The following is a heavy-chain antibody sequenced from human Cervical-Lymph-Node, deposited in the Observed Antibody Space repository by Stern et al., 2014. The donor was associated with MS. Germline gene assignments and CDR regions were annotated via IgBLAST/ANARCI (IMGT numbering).Heavy chain of an antibody. J-gene: IGHJ6*02. CDR1: GYTFTSYG. CDR3: ARDSSSSWPLYGMDV. CDR2: ISAYNGNT. V-gene: IGHV1-18*01. Sequence: GHLVESGAEVKKPGASVTVSCKASGYTFTSYGVNWVRQAPGQGLEWMGWISAYNGNTEYAQKFQGRVRVTTDTSLITVYRGVRSLRSDDTAFYYCARDSSSSWPLYGMDVWGQGTTVTVSS. D-gene: IGHD2-2*01.